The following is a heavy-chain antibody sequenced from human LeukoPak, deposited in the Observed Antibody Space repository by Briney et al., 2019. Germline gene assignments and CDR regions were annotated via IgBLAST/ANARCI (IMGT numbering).Heavy chain of an antibody. J-gene: IGHJ4*02. D-gene: IGHD3-22*01. CDR1: GFTFSSYA. V-gene: IGHV3-23*01. CDR3: AKSSSSGYFRTLDY. CDR2: ISGSGGCT. Sequence: GGSLRLSCAASGFTFSSYAMSWVRQAPGKGLEWVSAISGSGGCTYYADSVKGRFTISRDNSKNTLYLQMNSLRAEDTAVYYCAKSSSSGYFRTLDYWGQGTLVTVSS.